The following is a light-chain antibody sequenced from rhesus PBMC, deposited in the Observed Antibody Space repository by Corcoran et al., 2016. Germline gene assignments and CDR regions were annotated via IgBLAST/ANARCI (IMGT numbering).Light chain of an antibody. J-gene: IGKJ1*01. V-gene: IGKV2S9*01. CDR3: VQGTHWTWT. CDR2: QVS. Sequence: DVVMTQSPLSLPVTPGQPASISCRPSQSLVHSDVKTYLNWLQQKPGQPTGRLIFQVSNRDAGVPDRFSGSGAGTGCTLKISRVEAEDVGIYYCVQGTHWTWTFGQGNKVKIK. CDR1: QSLVHSDVKTY.